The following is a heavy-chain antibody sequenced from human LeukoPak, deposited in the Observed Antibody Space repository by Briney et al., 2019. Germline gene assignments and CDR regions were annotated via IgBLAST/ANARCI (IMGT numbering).Heavy chain of an antibody. Sequence: SQTLSLTCAISGDSVSSNSAAWNWIRQSPSRGLEWLGRTYYRSNWYNDYAVSVKSRITINPDTSKNQFSLQLNSVTPKDTAVYYCARAGQKLAMVRGVIFHTPNMDVWGKGTTVTVSS. D-gene: IGHD3-10*01. V-gene: IGHV6-1*01. J-gene: IGHJ6*03. CDR1: GDSVSSNSAA. CDR2: TYYRSNWYN. CDR3: ARAGQKLAMVRGVIFHTPNMDV.